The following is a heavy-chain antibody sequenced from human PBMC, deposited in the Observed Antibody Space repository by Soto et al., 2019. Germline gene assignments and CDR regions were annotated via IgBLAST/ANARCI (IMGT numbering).Heavy chain of an antibody. CDR2: INSDGSST. CDR3: ARDGRQLWVYYYGMDV. V-gene: IGHV3-74*01. J-gene: IGHJ6*02. D-gene: IGHD5-18*01. CDR1: VFTFSSYW. Sequence: GPLRLSCAASVFTFSSYWMHWVRQAPGKGLVWVSRINSDGSSTSYADSVKGRFTISRDNAKNTLYLQMNSLRAEDTAVYYCARDGRQLWVYYYGMDVWGQGTTVTVSS.